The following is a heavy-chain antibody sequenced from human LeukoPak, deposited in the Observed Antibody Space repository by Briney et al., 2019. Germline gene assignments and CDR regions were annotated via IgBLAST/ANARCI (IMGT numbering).Heavy chain of an antibody. CDR1: GFIFDDYA. V-gene: IGHV3-9*01. CDR3: AKDTTATGTGNFDY. J-gene: IGHJ4*02. Sequence: GGSLRLSCAASGFIFDDYAMHWVRQVPGKGLQWVSGINWNSSYIGLADFVKGRVTISRDNAKNSLYLNMNSLRAEDTALYYCAKDTTATGTGNFDYWGQGTLVTVSS. D-gene: IGHD6-13*01. CDR2: INWNSSYI.